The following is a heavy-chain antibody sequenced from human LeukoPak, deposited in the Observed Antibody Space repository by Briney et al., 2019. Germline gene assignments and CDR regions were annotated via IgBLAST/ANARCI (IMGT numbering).Heavy chain of an antibody. CDR2: IFYSGNT. D-gene: IGHD4-11*01. Sequence: SETLSLTCAVYGGSFSGYYWSWIRQPPGKGLEWVATIFYSGNTFYNPSLRSRVTMSLDTSKNQFSLKLNSVTAADTAVYFCTKYGNYGGGYWGQGTLVTVSS. J-gene: IGHJ4*02. CDR3: TKYGNYGGGY. V-gene: IGHV4-34*10. CDR1: GGSFSGYY.